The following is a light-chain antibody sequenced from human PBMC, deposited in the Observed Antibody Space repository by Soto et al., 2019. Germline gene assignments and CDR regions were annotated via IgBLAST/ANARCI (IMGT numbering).Light chain of an antibody. CDR3: QQYGGSPRT. J-gene: IGKJ1*01. CDR1: QSINSF. V-gene: IGKV3-20*01. CDR2: GAS. Sequence: EIVLTQSPGTLSLSPGEGATLSCRASQSINSFLAWYQQRRGQAPRLLIHGASNRATGIPDRFSGSGSGPDFNLTISRLEPEDFAVYYCQQYGGSPRTFGQGTKVEVK.